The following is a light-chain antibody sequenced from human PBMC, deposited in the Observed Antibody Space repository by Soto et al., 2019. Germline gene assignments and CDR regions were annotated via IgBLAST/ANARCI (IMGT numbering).Light chain of an antibody. Sequence: DVWMTQSPDSLAVSLGERATLNCKSSQSVLYSSNNKNYLAWYQQKPGQPPKLLIYWASTRESGVPDRFSGSGSGTDFTLTISSLQAEDVAVYYCQQYYSGWTFGQATKVAIK. V-gene: IGKV4-1*01. CDR1: QSVLYSSNNKNY. CDR3: QQYYSGWT. CDR2: WAS. J-gene: IGKJ1*01.